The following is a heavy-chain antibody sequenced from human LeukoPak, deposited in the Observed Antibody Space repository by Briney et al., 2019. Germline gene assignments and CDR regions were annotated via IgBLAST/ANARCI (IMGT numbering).Heavy chain of an antibody. Sequence: PGGSLRLSCSAAGFTVSSNYMSWVRQAPGKGLEWVSVIYSGGSTYYADSVKGRFTISRDNSKNTLYLQLNSLRAEDTAVYYCARDIVVVTAILRVEYGMDVWGQGTTVTVSS. V-gene: IGHV3-66*01. J-gene: IGHJ6*02. D-gene: IGHD2-21*02. CDR1: GFTVSSNY. CDR3: ARDIVVVTAILRVEYGMDV. CDR2: IYSGGST.